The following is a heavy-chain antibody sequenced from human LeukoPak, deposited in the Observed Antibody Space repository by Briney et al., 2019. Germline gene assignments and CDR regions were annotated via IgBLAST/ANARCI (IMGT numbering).Heavy chain of an antibody. CDR2: IYYTGNT. J-gene: IGHJ4*02. D-gene: IGHD3-16*01. V-gene: IGHV4-59*08. CDR1: GGSISSYY. Sequence: PSETLSLTCTVSGGSISSYYWSWIRQPPGKGLEWIGYIYYTGNTNYNPALKSRVTFSLDTSRNQFSLKLNSVTAADTAVYYCARRVTGRGTFYFDYWGQGSLVTVSS. CDR3: ARRVTGRGTFYFDY.